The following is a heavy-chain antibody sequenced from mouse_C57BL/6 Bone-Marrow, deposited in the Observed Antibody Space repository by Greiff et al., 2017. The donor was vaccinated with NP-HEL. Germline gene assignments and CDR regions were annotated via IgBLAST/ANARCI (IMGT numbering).Heavy chain of an antibody. J-gene: IGHJ4*01. V-gene: IGHV1-15*01. CDR1: GYTFTDYE. CDR3: TRSGTAMDY. Sequence: QVQLQQSGAELVRPGASVTLSCKASGYTFTDYEMHWVKQTPVHGLEWIGAIDPETGGTAYNQKFKGKAILTADKSSSTAYMELLSLTSEDSAVYYCTRSGTAMDYWGQGTSVTVSS. D-gene: IGHD4-1*01. CDR2: IDPETGGT.